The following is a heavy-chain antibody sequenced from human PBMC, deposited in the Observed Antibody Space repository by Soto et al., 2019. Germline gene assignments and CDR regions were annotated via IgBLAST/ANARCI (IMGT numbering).Heavy chain of an antibody. CDR3: ARTYYYDSSGYSY. Sequence: QVQLVESGGGVVQPGRSLRLSCAASGFTFSSYAMHWVRQAPGKGLEWVAVISYDGSNKYYADSVKGRFTISRDNSKNTLYLQMYSLRAEDTAVYYCARTYYYDSSGYSYWGQGTLVTVSS. CDR2: ISYDGSNK. CDR1: GFTFSSYA. D-gene: IGHD3-22*01. V-gene: IGHV3-30-3*01. J-gene: IGHJ4*02.